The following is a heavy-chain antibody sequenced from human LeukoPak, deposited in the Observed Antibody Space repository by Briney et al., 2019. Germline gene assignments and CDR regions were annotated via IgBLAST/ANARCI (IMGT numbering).Heavy chain of an antibody. Sequence: PGGTLRLSCAASGFTFSSFGMSWVRQAPGKGLEWVSYISSSSSTIYYADSVKGRFTISRDNAKNSLYLQMNSLRAEDTAVYYCATRLDPLRGVIVWGQGTLVTVSS. CDR2: ISSSSSTI. V-gene: IGHV3-48*01. J-gene: IGHJ4*02. D-gene: IGHD3-16*02. CDR3: ATRLDPLRGVIV. CDR1: GFTFSSFG.